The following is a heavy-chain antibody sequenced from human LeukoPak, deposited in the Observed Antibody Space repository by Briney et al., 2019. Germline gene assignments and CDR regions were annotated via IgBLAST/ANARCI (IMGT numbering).Heavy chain of an antibody. CDR3: ARFGGNYYYYYYMDV. V-gene: IGHV3-48*01. CDR2: ISSSSSTI. D-gene: IGHD3-10*01. J-gene: IGHJ6*03. Sequence: GGSLRLSCAASGFTLSSYSMNWVRQAPGKGLEWVSYISSSSSTIYYADSVKGRFTISRDNAKNSLYLQMNSLRAEDTAVYYCARFGGNYYYYYYMDVWGKGTTVTVSS. CDR1: GFTLSSYS.